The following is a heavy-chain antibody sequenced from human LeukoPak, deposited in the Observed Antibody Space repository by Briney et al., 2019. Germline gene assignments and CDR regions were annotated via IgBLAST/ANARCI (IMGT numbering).Heavy chain of an antibody. CDR2: IIPILGIA. CDR3: ARIQYSSSWQGYYMDV. V-gene: IGHV1-69*04. CDR1: GGTFSSYA. D-gene: IGHD6-13*01. Sequence: SVKVSCKTSGGTFSSYAISWVRQAPGQGLEWMGRIIPILGIANYAQKFQGRVTITADKSTSTAYMELSSLRSEDTAVYYCARIQYSSSWQGYYMDVWGKGTTVTVSS. J-gene: IGHJ6*03.